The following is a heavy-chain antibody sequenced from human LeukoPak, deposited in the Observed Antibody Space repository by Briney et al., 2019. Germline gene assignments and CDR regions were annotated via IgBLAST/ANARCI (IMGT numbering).Heavy chain of an antibody. CDR2: IKSKTDGGTT. CDR1: GFTFSNAW. CDR3: TTVVPAAKTYYFDY. D-gene: IGHD2-2*01. J-gene: IGHJ4*02. Sequence: GGSLRLSCAASGFTFSNAWMSWVRQAPGKGLEWVGRIKSKTDGGTTDYAAPVKGRFTISRDDSKNPLYLQMNRLKTEDTAVYYCTTVVPAAKTYYFDYWGQGTLVTVSS. V-gene: IGHV3-15*01.